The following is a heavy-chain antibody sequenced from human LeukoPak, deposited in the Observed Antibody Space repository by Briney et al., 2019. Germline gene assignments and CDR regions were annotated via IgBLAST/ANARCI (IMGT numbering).Heavy chain of an antibody. CDR1: GYSISSGSY. J-gene: IGHJ3*02. CDR3: VRVHVNSGYYFGDAFDI. CDR2: TYHSGST. V-gene: IGHV4-38-2*02. D-gene: IGHD3-22*01. Sequence: SETLSLTCTVSGYSISSGSYWGWIRQPPGKGLEWIGNTYHSGSTYYNPSLKSLLTISVDTSKNQFSLKLSSVAAADTAVHYCVRVHVNSGYYFGDAFDIWGQGTMVTVSS.